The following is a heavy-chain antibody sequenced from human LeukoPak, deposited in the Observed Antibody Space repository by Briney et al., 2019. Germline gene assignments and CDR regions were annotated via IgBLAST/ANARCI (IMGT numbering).Heavy chain of an antibody. CDR3: VRDGHNYNDNY. D-gene: IGHD1-1*01. V-gene: IGHV1-2*02. CDR1: VYTFTGYN. J-gene: IGHJ4*02. Sequence: ASVNVSCKASVYTFTGYNMHWLRQAPGQGLEWMGWMNPNSGGTLYSPKFQGRVTMTRDTSIRTAFMELSRLRFDDTAIYYCVRDGHNYNDNYWGQGTLVTVSS. CDR2: MNPNSGGT.